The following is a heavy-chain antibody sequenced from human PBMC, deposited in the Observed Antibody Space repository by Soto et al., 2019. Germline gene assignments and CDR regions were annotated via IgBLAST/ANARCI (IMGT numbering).Heavy chain of an antibody. Sequence: QVQLVQSGAEVKKPGSSVKVSCKASGGTFSSYAISWVRQAPGQGLEWMGGIIPIFGTANYAQKFQGRVTITAAQSSSTAYMELSILRSEDTAVYYCARGLVVLLPPADTYYSYSMDFWGQVTTVTVSS. CDR1: GGTFSSYA. CDR3: ARGLVVLLPPADTYYSYSMDF. V-gene: IGHV1-69*12. CDR2: IIPIFGTA. J-gene: IGHJ6*02. D-gene: IGHD2-2*01.